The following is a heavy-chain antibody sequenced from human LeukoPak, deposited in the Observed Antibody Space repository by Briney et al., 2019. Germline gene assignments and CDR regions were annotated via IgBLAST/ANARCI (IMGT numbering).Heavy chain of an antibody. CDR1: GYTFTSYG. Sequence: ASVKVSCKASGYTFTSYGISWVRQAPGQGLEWMGWISAYNGNTNYAQKLQGRVTMTTDTSTSTAYMELRSLRSDDTAVYYCARDRRGLWFGDLCYMDVWGKGTTVTISS. V-gene: IGHV1-18*01. J-gene: IGHJ6*03. CDR3: ARDRRGLWFGDLCYMDV. CDR2: ISAYNGNT. D-gene: IGHD3-10*01.